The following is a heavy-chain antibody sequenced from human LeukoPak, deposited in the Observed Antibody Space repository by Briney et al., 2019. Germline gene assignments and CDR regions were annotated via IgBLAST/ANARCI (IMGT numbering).Heavy chain of an antibody. Sequence: GGSLRLSCATSGFTFNHHWMSWVRQAPGKGLEWVANINLDGGKKYHVDSVKGRFTISRDNAQNSLYLQMNSLRVEDAAVYYRARDETGGHFENWGQGTLVTVSS. V-gene: IGHV3-7*01. CDR2: INLDGGKK. CDR3: ARDETGGHFEN. D-gene: IGHD3-10*01. J-gene: IGHJ4*02. CDR1: GFTFNHHW.